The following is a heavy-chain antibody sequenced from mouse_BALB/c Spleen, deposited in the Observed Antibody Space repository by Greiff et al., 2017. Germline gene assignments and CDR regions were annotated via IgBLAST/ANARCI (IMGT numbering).Heavy chain of an antibody. Sequence: EVQLQQSGAELVKPGASVKLSCTASGFNIKDTYMHWVKQRPEQGLEWIGRIDPANGNTKYDPKFQGKATITADTSSNTAYLQLSSLTSEDTAVYYCARAHYGDSWYAMDYWGQGTSVTVSA. CDR3: ARAHYGDSWYAMDY. V-gene: IGHV14-3*02. CDR1: GFNIKDTY. J-gene: IGHJ4*01. CDR2: IDPANGNT. D-gene: IGHD1-2*01.